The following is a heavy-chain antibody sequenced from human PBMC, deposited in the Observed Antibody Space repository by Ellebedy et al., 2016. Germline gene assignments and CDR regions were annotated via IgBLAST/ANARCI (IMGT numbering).Heavy chain of an antibody. CDR2: IKSQPDGGTT. CDR1: GFTFSSYS. Sequence: GGSLRLXXAASGFTFSSYSMNWVRQAPGKGLEWVGRIKSQPDGGTTDYAAPVKGRFTISRDDSKNTLYLQMNSLKTEDTAVYYCTAPQQYDFWSGYYKMVDNWGQGTLVTVSS. D-gene: IGHD3-3*01. V-gene: IGHV3-15*01. J-gene: IGHJ4*02. CDR3: TAPQQYDFWSGYYKMVDN.